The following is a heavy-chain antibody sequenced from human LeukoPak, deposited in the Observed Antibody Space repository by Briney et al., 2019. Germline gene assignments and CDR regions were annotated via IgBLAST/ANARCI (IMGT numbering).Heavy chain of an antibody. CDR1: GFTFSNYP. CDR2: VSYDGSKN. J-gene: IGHJ4*02. Sequence: PGGSLRLSCAASGFTFSNYPMHWVRQAPGKGLEWVAIVSYDGSKNFYADSMKGRFTVSRDNSKNTLYLQMTSLSPEDSAVYFCARESVYSNYFDYWGQGVLVTVSS. V-gene: IGHV3-30*04. D-gene: IGHD4-11*01. CDR3: ARESVYSNYFDY.